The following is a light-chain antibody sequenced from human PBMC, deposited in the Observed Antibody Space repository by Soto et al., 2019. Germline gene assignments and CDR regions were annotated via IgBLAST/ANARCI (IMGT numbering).Light chain of an antibody. V-gene: IGKV1-39*01. CDR1: QSVSNY. J-gene: IGKJ4*01. CDR2: AAY. CDR3: QQTYSGPLT. Sequence: DIQMTQSPSSLSASVGDRVTITCRASQSVSNYLNWYQQKPGKAPKLLIFAAYILQSGVPSRFSGGGSGTDFTLTISSLQPEDYATYFCQQTYSGPLTFGGGTKVDIK.